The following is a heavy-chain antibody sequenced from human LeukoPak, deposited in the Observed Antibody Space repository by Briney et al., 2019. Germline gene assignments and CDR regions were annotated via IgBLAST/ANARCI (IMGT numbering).Heavy chain of an antibody. J-gene: IGHJ6*02. V-gene: IGHV3-7*01. Sequence: GGSLRLACAASGFALSAYWMNWVRQAPGKGLQWLANIKQDGTVQHYVDSVKGRFTISRDNAKNSLFLQMNSLRAEDTALYYCARDYTATGAMDVWGQGTTVTVS. D-gene: IGHD2-21*02. CDR3: ARDYTATGAMDV. CDR1: GFALSAYW. CDR2: IKQDGTVQ.